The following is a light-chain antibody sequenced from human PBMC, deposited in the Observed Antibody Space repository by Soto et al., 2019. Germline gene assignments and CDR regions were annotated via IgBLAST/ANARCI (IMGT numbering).Light chain of an antibody. J-gene: IGKJ1*01. Sequence: EIVLTQSPGTLSLSTGQRATLSCRASQSVSSSYLGWYQQKPGQAPRLLIYGASSRATGIPDRFSGSGSGTDFTLTISRLEPEDFAVYYCQQYGNSRGTFGQGTKVDIK. CDR3: QQYGNSRGT. CDR1: QSVSSSY. CDR2: GAS. V-gene: IGKV3-20*01.